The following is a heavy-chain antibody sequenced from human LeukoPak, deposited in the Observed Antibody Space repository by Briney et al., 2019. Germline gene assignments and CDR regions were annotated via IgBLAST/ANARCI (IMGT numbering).Heavy chain of an antibody. Sequence: SETLSLTCTVSGGSISSSSYYWGWIRQPPGKGLEWIGSIYYSGSTYYNPSLKSRVTISVDTSKNQFSLKLSSVTAADTAVYYCARHETYYDYVWGGYRPYYFDYWGQGTLVTVSS. CDR1: GGSISSSSYY. V-gene: IGHV4-39*01. CDR2: IYYSGST. D-gene: IGHD3-16*02. J-gene: IGHJ4*02. CDR3: ARHETYYDYVWGGYRPYYFDY.